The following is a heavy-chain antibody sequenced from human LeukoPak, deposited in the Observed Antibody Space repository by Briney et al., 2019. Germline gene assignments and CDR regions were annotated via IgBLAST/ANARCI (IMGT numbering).Heavy chain of an antibody. J-gene: IGHJ3*02. D-gene: IGHD1-26*01. Sequence: GGSLRLSCAASGFIFTSYWMTWVRQAPGKGLEWVAVIWYDGNNQDYADSVKGRFTISRDNSKNTLYLQMNSLRAEDTALYYCARVSGSSTGAFDIWGQGTMVIVSS. CDR2: IWYDGNNQ. V-gene: IGHV3-33*08. CDR1: GFIFTSYW. CDR3: ARVSGSSTGAFDI.